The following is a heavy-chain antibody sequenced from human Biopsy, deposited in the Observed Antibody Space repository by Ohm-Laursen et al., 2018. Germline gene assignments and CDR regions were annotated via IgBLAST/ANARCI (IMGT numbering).Heavy chain of an antibody. CDR3: ARHDGNGPFALDS. J-gene: IGHJ4*02. V-gene: IGHV4-39*01. Sequence: SDTLSLTCAVSGGSLSSGSNYWAWIRQPPGKGLEWIGSVYHSGTTYYSPSLKSRVTISVDTSKNQLSLKVPSVTAADTAAYYCARHDGNGPFALDSWGQGTLVTVPS. CDR2: VYHSGTT. D-gene: IGHD5-24*01. CDR1: GGSLSSGSNY.